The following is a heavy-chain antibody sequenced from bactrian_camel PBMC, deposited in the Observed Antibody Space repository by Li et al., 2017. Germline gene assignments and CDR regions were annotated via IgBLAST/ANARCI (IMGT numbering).Heavy chain of an antibody. Sequence: HVQLVESGGDLVQPGGSLRLSCAASGFTFSNYYMRWVRQAPGEGLEWVASVDPDGSKTYYADFVKGRFTISRDNAKNTLYLQMNSLKPEDTAMYYCAAVHWSGGYYSASYNYWGQGTQVTVS. V-gene: IGHV3-2*01. CDR2: VDPDGSKT. D-gene: IGHD2*01. CDR3: AAVHWSGGYYSASYNY. J-gene: IGHJ4*01. CDR1: GFTFSNYY.